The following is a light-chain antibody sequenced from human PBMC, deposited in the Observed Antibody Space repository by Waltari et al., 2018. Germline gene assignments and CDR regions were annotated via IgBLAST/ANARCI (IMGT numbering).Light chain of an antibody. CDR3: QQYNNWPPLYT. J-gene: IGKJ2*01. CDR2: NVS. V-gene: IGKV3-15*01. CDR1: QTIDTN. Sequence: IVMTQSPATLSVSLGDGPTLSCRASQTIDTNLARYQQKPGRPPRLLIYNVSTRATDVPARFIGSGSGTEFSLTISSLRSEDVAIYFCQQYNNWPPLYTFGQGTKLEIK.